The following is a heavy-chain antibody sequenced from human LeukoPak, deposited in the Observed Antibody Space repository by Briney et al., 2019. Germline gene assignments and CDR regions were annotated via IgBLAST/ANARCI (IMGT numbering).Heavy chain of an antibody. CDR1: GFTFSNHG. J-gene: IGHJ4*02. Sequence: GGSLRLSCAASGFTFSNHGMSWVRQAPGKGLEWVSAISGSGGSTYYADSVKGRFTISRDNSKNTLYLQMNSLRAEDTAVYYCAKDLVVYGSGSSPGDYWGQGTLVTVSS. V-gene: IGHV3-23*01. D-gene: IGHD3-10*01. CDR2: ISGSGGST. CDR3: AKDLVVYGSGSSPGDY.